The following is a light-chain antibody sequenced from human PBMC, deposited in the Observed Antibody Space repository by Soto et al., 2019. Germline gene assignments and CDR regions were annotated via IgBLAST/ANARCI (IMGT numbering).Light chain of an antibody. CDR3: QQYNNWPLT. Sequence: EIVLTQSPGTLSLSPGERATLSCRASQSVSSNYFAWYQQKRGQAPRLLIYGASSRATGIPDRFSGSGSGTEFTLTISSLQSEDFAVYYCQQYNNWPLTFGGGTKVEIK. CDR2: GAS. CDR1: QSVSSNY. V-gene: IGKV3-20*01. J-gene: IGKJ4*01.